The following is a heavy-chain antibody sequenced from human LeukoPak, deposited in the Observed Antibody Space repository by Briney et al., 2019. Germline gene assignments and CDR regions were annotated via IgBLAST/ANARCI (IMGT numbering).Heavy chain of an antibody. V-gene: IGHV1-18*01. J-gene: IGHJ3*02. CDR2: ISAYNGNT. CDR1: GYTFTSYG. Sequence: GASVKVSCKASGYTFTSYGISWVRQAPGQGLEWMGWISAYNGNTNYAQKLQGRVTMTTDTSTSTAYMELRSLRSDDTAVYYCARVDKGDTAMVGDAFDIWGQGTMVTVSS. D-gene: IGHD5-18*01. CDR3: ARVDKGDTAMVGDAFDI.